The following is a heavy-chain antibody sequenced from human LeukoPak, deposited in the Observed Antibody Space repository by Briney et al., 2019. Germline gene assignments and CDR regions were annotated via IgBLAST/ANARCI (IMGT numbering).Heavy chain of an antibody. J-gene: IGHJ5*02. CDR3: ARDGGPYYYDSSGPNWFDP. D-gene: IGHD3-22*01. V-gene: IGHV1-3*01. CDR1: GYTFTSYA. Sequence: GASVKASCKASGYTFTSYAMHWVRQAPGQRLEWMGWINAGNGNTKYSQKFQGRVTITRDTSASTAYMELSSLRSEDTAVYYCARDGGPYYYDSSGPNWFDPWGQGTLVTVSS. CDR2: INAGNGNT.